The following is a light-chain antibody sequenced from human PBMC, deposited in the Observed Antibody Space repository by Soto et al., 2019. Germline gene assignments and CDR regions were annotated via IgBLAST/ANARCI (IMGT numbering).Light chain of an antibody. J-gene: IGLJ1*01. CDR3: SSYTSSSTLDV. V-gene: IGLV2-14*01. Sequence: QSALTQPASVSGSPGQSITISCTGTSSDVGGYNFVSWYQQHPGKAPKLMINEVSNRPSGVSARFSGSKSGNTASLTISGLQSEDEADYYCSSYTSSSTLDVFGTGTKLTVL. CDR1: SSDVGGYNF. CDR2: EVS.